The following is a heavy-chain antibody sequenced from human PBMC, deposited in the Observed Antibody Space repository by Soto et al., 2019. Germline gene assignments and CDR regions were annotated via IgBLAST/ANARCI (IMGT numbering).Heavy chain of an antibody. CDR1: GGSISSSSYY. CDR3: ARVGLAYCGGDCYS. D-gene: IGHD2-21*02. CDR2: IYYSGST. J-gene: IGHJ4*02. Sequence: SETLSLTCTVSGGSISSSSYYWGWIRQPPGKGLEWIGSIYYSGSTYYNPSLKSRVTISVDTSKNQFSLKLSSVTAANTAVYYCARVGLAYCGGDCYSWGQGTLVT. V-gene: IGHV4-39*01.